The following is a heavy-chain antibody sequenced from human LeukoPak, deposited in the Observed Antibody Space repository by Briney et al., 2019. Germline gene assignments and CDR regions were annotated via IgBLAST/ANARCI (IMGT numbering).Heavy chain of an antibody. CDR1: GGSISSYY. CDR3: ARGGGMGYYYYYMDV. V-gene: IGHV4-59*01. Sequence: SEPLSLTCTVSGGSISSYYWSWIRQPPGKGLEWIGYIYYSGSTNYNPSLKSRVTISVDTSKNQFSLKLSSVTAADTAVYYCARGGGMGYYYYYMDVWGKGTTVTVSS. D-gene: IGHD1-26*01. CDR2: IYYSGST. J-gene: IGHJ6*03.